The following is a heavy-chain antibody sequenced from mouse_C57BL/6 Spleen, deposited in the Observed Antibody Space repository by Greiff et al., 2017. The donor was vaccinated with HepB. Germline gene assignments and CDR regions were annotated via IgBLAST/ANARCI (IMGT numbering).Heavy chain of an antibody. J-gene: IGHJ3*01. CDR3: ATYDGYYEGFAY. Sequence: VKLQESGPELVKPGASVKISCKASGYSFSSSWMNWVKQRPGKGLEWIGRIYPGDGDTNYNGKFKGKATLTADKSSSTAYMQLSSLTSEDSAVYFCATYDGYYEGFAYWGQGTLVTVSA. V-gene: IGHV1-82*01. CDR1: GYSFSSSW. CDR2: IYPGDGDT. D-gene: IGHD2-3*01.